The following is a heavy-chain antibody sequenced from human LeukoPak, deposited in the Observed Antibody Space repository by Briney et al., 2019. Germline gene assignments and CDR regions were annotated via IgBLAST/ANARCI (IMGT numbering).Heavy chain of an antibody. CDR3: ARVRSVGGNPHAFNI. V-gene: IGHV3-21*01. J-gene: IGHJ3*02. CDR2: ITATSLHI. Sequence: PGGSLRLSSAASGVTFSGYSMNWVRQAPGKGLEWGSGITATSLHIYYADSVKGRFTISRDNAKNSLYLQMNSLRVEDTALYYCARVRSVGGNPHAFNIWGQGTMVTVSS. CDR1: GVTFSGYS. D-gene: IGHD4-23*01.